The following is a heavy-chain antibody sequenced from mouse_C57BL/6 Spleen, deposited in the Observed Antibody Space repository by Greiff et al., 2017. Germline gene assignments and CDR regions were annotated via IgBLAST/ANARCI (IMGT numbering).Heavy chain of an antibody. CDR2: INPSSGYT. CDR3: ARVDDYDGYYARDY. V-gene: IGHV1-7*01. CDR1: GYTFTSYW. J-gene: IGHJ4*01. D-gene: IGHD2-4*01. Sequence: QVQLQQPGTELVKPGASVKLSCKASGYTFTSYWMHWVKQRPGQGLEWIGYINPSSGYTKYNQKFKDKATLTADKSSSTAYMQLSSLTYEDSAVYDDARVDDYDGYYARDYWGQGTSVTVSS.